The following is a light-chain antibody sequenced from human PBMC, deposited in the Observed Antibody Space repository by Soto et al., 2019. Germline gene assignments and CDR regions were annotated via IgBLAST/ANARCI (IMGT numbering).Light chain of an antibody. CDR2: AAS. V-gene: IGKV1-39*01. J-gene: IGKJ2*01. CDR1: QSISSY. CDR3: QQSFSTPPYT. Sequence: DIQMTQSPSSLSASVGDSITITCRASQSISSYLNWYQQKPGKAPKLLIYAASSLQSGVPSRFSGNGSETDFTLTISSLQPADFATYYCQQSFSTPPYTFGQGTKLEIK.